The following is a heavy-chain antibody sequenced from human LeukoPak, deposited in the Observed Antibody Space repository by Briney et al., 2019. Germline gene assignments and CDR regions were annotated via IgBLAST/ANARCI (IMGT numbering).Heavy chain of an antibody. CDR1: GGSVSSGSYY. CDR2: IYYSGST. D-gene: IGHD2-21*01. Sequence: PSETLSLTCTVSGGSVSSGSYYWSWIRQPPGKGLEWIGYIYYSGSTNYNPSLKSRVTISVDTSKNQFSLKLSSVTAADTAVYYCAREIETRDCGGDCYETDAFDIWGQGTMVTVSS. CDR3: AREIETRDCGGDCYETDAFDI. V-gene: IGHV4-61*01. J-gene: IGHJ3*02.